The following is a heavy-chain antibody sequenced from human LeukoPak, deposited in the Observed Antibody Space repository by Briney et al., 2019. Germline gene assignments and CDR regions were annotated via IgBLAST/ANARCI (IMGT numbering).Heavy chain of an antibody. J-gene: IGHJ4*02. V-gene: IGHV4-34*01. D-gene: IGHD2-8*01. CDR2: INHSGST. CDR3: ARANSIVLMVYARPFDY. Sequence: PSENLSLTCAVYGGSFSGYYWSWIRQPPGKGLEWIGEINHSGSTNYNPSLKSRVTISVDTSKNQFSLKLSSVTAADTAVYYCARANSIVLMVYARPFDYWGQGTLVTVSS. CDR1: GGSFSGYY.